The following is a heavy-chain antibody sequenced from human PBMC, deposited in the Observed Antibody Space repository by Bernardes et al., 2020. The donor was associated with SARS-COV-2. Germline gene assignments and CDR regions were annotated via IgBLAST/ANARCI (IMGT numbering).Heavy chain of an antibody. V-gene: IGHV1-24*01. CDR3: ATSYYGSGNH. CDR1: GYTLTELS. CDR2: FDPEDAET. D-gene: IGHD3-10*01. J-gene: IGHJ4*02. Sequence: ASVKVSCKVSGYTLTELSMYWVRQAPGKGLEWMGGFDPEDAETIYAQKFQGRLTMTEDTSTDTAYMELSSLRSEDTAVYYCATSYYGSGNHWGQGTLVTVS.